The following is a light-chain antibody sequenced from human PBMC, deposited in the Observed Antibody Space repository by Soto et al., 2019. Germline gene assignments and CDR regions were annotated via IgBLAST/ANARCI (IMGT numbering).Light chain of an antibody. V-gene: IGLV1-40*01. J-gene: IGLJ3*02. CDR1: SSNIGAGYD. CDR2: GNI. CDR3: QSYDSSLSGWV. Sequence: QSVLTQPPSVSGAPGQRVTISCTGSSSNIGAGYDVHWYQQLPGTAPKLLIYGNINRPSGVPDRFSGSKSGTSASLAITGLQAEDDADYYCQSYDSSLSGWVFGGGTKLTVL.